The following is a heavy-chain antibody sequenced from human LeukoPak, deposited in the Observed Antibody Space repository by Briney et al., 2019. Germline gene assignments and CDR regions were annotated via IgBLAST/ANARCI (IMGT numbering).Heavy chain of an antibody. D-gene: IGHD2-2*02. CDR3: ARVGYCSSTSCYTYYYYGMDV. CDR1: GYTFTGYY. CDR2: INPNSGGT. V-gene: IGHV1-2*02. J-gene: IGHJ6*02. Sequence: ASVKVSCKASGYTFTGYYMHWVRQAPGQGLEWMGWINPNSGGTNYAQKFQGRVTMTRDTSISTAYMELSRLRSDDTAVYYCARVGYCSSTSCYTYYYYGMDVWGQGTTVTASS.